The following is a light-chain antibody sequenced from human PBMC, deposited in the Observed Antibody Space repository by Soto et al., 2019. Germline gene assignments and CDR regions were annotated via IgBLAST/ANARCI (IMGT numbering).Light chain of an antibody. CDR3: QQYNSYWVT. J-gene: IGKJ2*01. V-gene: IGKV1-5*03. Sequence: DIQMTQSPSTLSASVGDRVTITCRASQSFSTWLAWYQQKPGKAPKLLIYKASSLESGVPSRFSGSESGTEFSLTISSLQPDDFATYYCQQYNSYWVTFGQGTKLEIK. CDR1: QSFSTW. CDR2: KAS.